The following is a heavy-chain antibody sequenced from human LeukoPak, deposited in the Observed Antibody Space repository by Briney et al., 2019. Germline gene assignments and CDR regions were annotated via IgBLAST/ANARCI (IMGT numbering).Heavy chain of an antibody. CDR3: AKYGGSYLFDY. V-gene: IGHV3-53*01. CDR2: IYSGRST. J-gene: IGHJ4*02. D-gene: IGHD1-26*01. CDR1: GFIVNSNY. Sequence: GGSLRLSCAASGFIVNSNYMSWVRQAPGKGLEWGSIIYSGRSTYCADSVKGRFTISRDNSKNTVYLQMNSLRAEATAVYYCAKYGGSYLFDYWGQGTLVTVSS.